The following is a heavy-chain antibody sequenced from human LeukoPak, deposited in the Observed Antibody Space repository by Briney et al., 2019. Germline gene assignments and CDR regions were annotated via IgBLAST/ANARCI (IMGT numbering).Heavy chain of an antibody. V-gene: IGHV4-61*02. CDR3: ARHRGVILDY. CDR1: GGSISSGSYY. Sequence: SETLSLTCTVSGGSISSGSYYWSWIRQPAGKGLEWIGRIYTSGSTNYNPSLKSRVTISVDTSKNQFSLKLSSVTAADTAVYYCARHRGVILDYWGQRTLVTVSS. CDR2: IYTSGST. J-gene: IGHJ4*02. D-gene: IGHD3-16*02.